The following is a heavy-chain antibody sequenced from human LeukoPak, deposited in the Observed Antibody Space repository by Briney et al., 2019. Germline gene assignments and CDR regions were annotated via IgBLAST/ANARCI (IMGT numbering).Heavy chain of an antibody. CDR1: GGTFSSYA. D-gene: IGHD1-7*01. V-gene: IGHV1-69*05. J-gene: IGHJ4*02. CDR2: IIPTFGTA. Sequence: SVKVSCKASGGTFSSYAISWVRQAPGQGLEWMGGIIPTFGTANYAQKFQGRVTTTTDESTSTAYMELSSLRSEDTAVYYRARDMGTYFDYWGQGTLVTVSS. CDR3: ARDMGTYFDY.